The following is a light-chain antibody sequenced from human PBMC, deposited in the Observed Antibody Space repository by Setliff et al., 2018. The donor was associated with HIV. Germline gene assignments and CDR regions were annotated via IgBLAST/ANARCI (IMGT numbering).Light chain of an antibody. J-gene: IGLJ2*01. V-gene: IGLV2-11*01. CDR2: DAN. CDR1: SSDVGDYNH. Sequence: QSALTQPRSVSGSPGQSVTIPCTGTSSDVGDYNHVSWYQQHPGRAPKRIIYDANKRPSGVPDRFSASKSGNTASLTISGLQAEDEADYYCSYAGKFTWLLGGGTKVTVL. CDR3: CSYAGKFTWL.